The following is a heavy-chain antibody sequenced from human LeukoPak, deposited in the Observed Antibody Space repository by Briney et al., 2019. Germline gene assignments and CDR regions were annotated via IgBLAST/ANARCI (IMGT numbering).Heavy chain of an antibody. CDR2: ISSDGGTT. Sequence: GGSLRLSCAASGFTLRSYWMHWVRQAPGKGLLWVARISSDGGTTNYADSVKGRFTISRDNAKNTLSLQMSSLRAEDTAVYYCARRSIAVGYYFDYWGQRTLVTVSS. CDR3: ARRSIAVGYYFDY. J-gene: IGHJ4*02. D-gene: IGHD6-19*01. CDR1: GFTLRSYW. V-gene: IGHV3-74*01.